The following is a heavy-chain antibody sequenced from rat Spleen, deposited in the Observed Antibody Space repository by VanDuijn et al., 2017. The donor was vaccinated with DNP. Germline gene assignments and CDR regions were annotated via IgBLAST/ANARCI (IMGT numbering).Heavy chain of an antibody. Sequence: QVQLKESGPGLVQPSQTLSLTCTVSGFSLTSYNVHWVRQPTGKGLEWMGIIWTGGSTDYNSALKSRRSITRDTSKSQLFIKMTSLQTEDISTYYWSRAITYYWYFDYWGQGVMVTVSS. CDR3: SRAITYYWYFDY. CDR2: IWTGGST. V-gene: IGHV2-30*01. CDR1: GFSLTSYN. D-gene: IGHD1-9*01. J-gene: IGHJ2*01.